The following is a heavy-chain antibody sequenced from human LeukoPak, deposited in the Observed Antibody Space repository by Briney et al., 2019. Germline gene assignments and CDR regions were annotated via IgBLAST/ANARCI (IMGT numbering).Heavy chain of an antibody. V-gene: IGHV3-23*01. CDR3: AKRDGHKPRDYYFDY. CDR1: GFTFSSNA. D-gene: IGHD5-24*01. CDR2: ISASGGGT. Sequence: PGGSLRLSCAASGFTFSSNAMSWVRQAPGKGPEWVSGISASGGGTYYADSVKGRLTISRDISKNTLYLQMNSLRADDTALYYCAKRDGHKPRDYYFDYWGQGTLVTVSS. J-gene: IGHJ4*02.